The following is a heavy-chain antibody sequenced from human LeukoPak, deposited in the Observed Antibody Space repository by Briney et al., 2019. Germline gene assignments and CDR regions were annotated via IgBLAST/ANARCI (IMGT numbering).Heavy chain of an antibody. CDR1: GYSFNRYW. Sequence: PGESLKISCKGSGYSFNRYWIGWVRQMPGKGLQWMGIIYPGDSDTRFSPSFQGQVTISADKSISTAYLQWSSLKASDTAMYYCVRREEVGGMFYLDYWGQGTLVNVSS. D-gene: IGHD6-19*01. J-gene: IGHJ4*02. V-gene: IGHV5-51*01. CDR3: VRREEVGGMFYLDY. CDR2: IYPGDSDT.